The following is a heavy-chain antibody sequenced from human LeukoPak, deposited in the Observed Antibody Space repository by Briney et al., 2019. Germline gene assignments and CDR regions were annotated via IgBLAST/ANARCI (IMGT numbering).Heavy chain of an antibody. D-gene: IGHD3-22*01. J-gene: IGHJ5*02. V-gene: IGHV1-69*02. CDR2: IIPILGLA. Sequence: SVKVSCKASGGTFSSYTISWVRQAPGQGLEWMGRIIPILGLANYAQKFQGRVTITADKSTSTAYMELSSLRSEDTAVYYCASLAQNYYDSSGYYYNWFDPWGQGTLVTVSS. CDR1: GGTFSSYT. CDR3: ASLAQNYYDSSGYYYNWFDP.